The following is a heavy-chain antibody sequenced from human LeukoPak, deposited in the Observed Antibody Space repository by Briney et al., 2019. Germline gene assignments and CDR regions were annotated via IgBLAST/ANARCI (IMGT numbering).Heavy chain of an antibody. CDR1: GFTFSRYW. CDR2: INGDGRKT. Sequence: GGSLRLSCGASGFTFSRYWIHWVRHAPGKGLAWVSRINGDGRKTNYADFAKGRFIVSRDNVRNTVFLQMNSLRPEDTGVYYCRRDPGHLTIFGRNYMDVWGRGTTVAV. J-gene: IGHJ6*03. D-gene: IGHD3-3*01. CDR3: RRDPGHLTIFGRNYMDV. V-gene: IGHV3-74*01.